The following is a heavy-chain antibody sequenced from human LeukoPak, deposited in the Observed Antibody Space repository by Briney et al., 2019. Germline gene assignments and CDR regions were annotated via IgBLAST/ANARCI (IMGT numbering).Heavy chain of an antibody. CDR3: ARSLPYGTTWYGRSDF. J-gene: IGHJ4*02. V-gene: IGHV3-7*03. Sequence: RGSLRLSCAASGFPFNAYWMTWVRQAPGKGLEWVANIRQDGDTKYYVDSVKGRFTISRDNARNSLYLQMNSLRAEDTAIYYCARSLPYGTTWYGRSDFWGQGTLVTVSS. CDR2: IRQDGDTK. D-gene: IGHD6-13*01. CDR1: GFPFNAYW.